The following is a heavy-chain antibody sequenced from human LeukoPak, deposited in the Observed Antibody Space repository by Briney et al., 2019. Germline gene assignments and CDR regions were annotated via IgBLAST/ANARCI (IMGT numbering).Heavy chain of an antibody. CDR2: INHSGST. CDR1: GGSFSGYY. V-gene: IGHV4-34*01. J-gene: IGHJ4*02. D-gene: IGHD3-10*01. CDR3: ARGIKVRDPSFDY. Sequence: SETLSLTCAVYGGSFSGYYWSWIRQPPGKGLEWIGEINHSGSTNYNPSLKSRVTISVDTSKNQFSLKLSSVTAADTAVYYCARGIKVRDPSFDYWGQGTLVTVSS.